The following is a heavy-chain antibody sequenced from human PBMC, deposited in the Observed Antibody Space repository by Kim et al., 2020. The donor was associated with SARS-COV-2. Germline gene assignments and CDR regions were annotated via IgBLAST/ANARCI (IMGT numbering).Heavy chain of an antibody. CDR2: IYYSGST. CDR3: ARQYSYGYGNYFDY. J-gene: IGHJ4*02. CDR1: GGSISSSSYY. D-gene: IGHD5-18*01. Sequence: SETLSLTCTVSGGSISSSSYYWGWIRQPPGKGLEWIGSIYYSGSTYYNPSLKSRVTISVDTSKNQFSLKLSSVTAADTAVYYCARQYSYGYGNYFDYWGQGTLVTVSS. V-gene: IGHV4-39*01.